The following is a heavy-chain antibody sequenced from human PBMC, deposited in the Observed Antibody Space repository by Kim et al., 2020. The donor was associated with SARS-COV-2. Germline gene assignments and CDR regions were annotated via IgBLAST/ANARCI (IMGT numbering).Heavy chain of an antibody. J-gene: IGHJ4*01. CDR2: INPSVGST. Sequence: ASVKVSCKASGYTFTSYYMHWVRQAPGQGLEWMGIINPSVGSTSYAQKFQGRVTMTRDTSTSTDYMELSSLRSEDTAVYYCARTLLPIFTGPPGVGYWGQGTLVTVSA. CDR3: ARTLLPIFTGPPGVGY. CDR1: GYTFTSYY. D-gene: IGHD3-9*01. V-gene: IGHV1-46*01.